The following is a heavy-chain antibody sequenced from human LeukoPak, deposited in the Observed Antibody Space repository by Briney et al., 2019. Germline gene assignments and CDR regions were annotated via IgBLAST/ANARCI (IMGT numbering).Heavy chain of an antibody. D-gene: IGHD3-10*01. CDR1: GDSVSSNSAA. CDR2: TYYRSKWYN. Sequence: SQTLSLTCAISGDSVSSNSAAWNWIRQSPSRGLEWLGRTYYRSKWYNDYAVSVKSRITINPDTSKNQFSLQLNSVTPEDTAVYYCASSRAITMVRGVIPPYYYYMDVWGKGTTVTISS. V-gene: IGHV6-1*01. J-gene: IGHJ6*03. CDR3: ASSRAITMVRGVIPPYYYYMDV.